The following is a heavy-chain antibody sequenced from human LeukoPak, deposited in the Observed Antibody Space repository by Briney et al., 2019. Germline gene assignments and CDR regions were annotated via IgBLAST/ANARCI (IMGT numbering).Heavy chain of an antibody. D-gene: IGHD1-14*01. V-gene: IGHV3-66*01. Sequence: GGSLRLSCTASGFTVSSNYMSWVRQAPGQGLEWVSVIYSGGSTYYADSVKGRFTISRGSSKNTLFLQMDSLRAEDTAVYYCARDRSAWNHRYYFDYWGQGTLVTVSS. J-gene: IGHJ4*02. CDR1: GFTVSSNY. CDR2: IYSGGST. CDR3: ARDRSAWNHRYYFDY.